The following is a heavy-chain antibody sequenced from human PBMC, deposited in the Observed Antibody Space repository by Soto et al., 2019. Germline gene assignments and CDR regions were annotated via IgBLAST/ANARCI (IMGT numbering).Heavy chain of an antibody. V-gene: IGHV3-53*04. D-gene: IGHD5-12*01. CDR1: GFTVSSNY. CDR3: ARDFGIVATPLGY. Sequence: EVQLVESGGGLVQPGGSLRLSCAASGFTVSSNYMSWVRQAPGKGLVWVSVIYSGGSTYYADSVKGRFTISRHNSKNTLYLQMNSLRAEDTAVYYCARDFGIVATPLGYWGQGTLVTVSS. CDR2: IYSGGST. J-gene: IGHJ4*02.